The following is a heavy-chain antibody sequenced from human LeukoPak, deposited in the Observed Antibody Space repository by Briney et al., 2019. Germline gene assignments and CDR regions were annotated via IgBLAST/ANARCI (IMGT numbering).Heavy chain of an antibody. V-gene: IGHV1-46*01. CDR2: INPSGGST. CDR1: GYTFTSYY. CDR3: ARVRLPKITMVRGVRSNWFDP. J-gene: IGHJ5*02. Sequence: ASVKVSCKASGYTFTSYYMHWVRQAPGQGLEWMGIINPSGGSTSYAQKFQGRVTMTRDTSISTAYMELSSLRSEDTAVYYCARVRLPKITMVRGVRSNWFDPWGQGTLVTVSS. D-gene: IGHD3-10*01.